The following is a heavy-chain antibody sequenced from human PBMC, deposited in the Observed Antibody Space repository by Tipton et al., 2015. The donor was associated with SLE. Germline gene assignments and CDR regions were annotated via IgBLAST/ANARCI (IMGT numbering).Heavy chain of an antibody. D-gene: IGHD3-16*01. CDR3: ARGGGPGKWYFDL. Sequence: TLSLTCTVSGGSISTYYWGWIRQPPEKGREGIGGIYHSGSTFYNPSLKSRVTISVDTSKSQFSLKLNSVTAADTAVYYCARGGGPGKWYFDLWGRGTLVTVSS. CDR1: GGSISTYY. V-gene: IGHV4-38-2*02. CDR2: IYHSGST. J-gene: IGHJ2*01.